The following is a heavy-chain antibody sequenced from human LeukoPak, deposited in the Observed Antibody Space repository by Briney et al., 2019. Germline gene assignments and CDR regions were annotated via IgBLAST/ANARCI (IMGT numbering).Heavy chain of an antibody. Sequence: SETLSLTCTVSGGSISSSSYYWGWIRQPPGKGLEWIGSIYYSGGTYYNPSLKSRVTISVDTSKNQFSLKLSSVTAADTAVYYCARVVRGYYTVAYFDYWGQGTLVTVSS. D-gene: IGHD3-3*01. J-gene: IGHJ4*02. V-gene: IGHV4-39*07. CDR2: IYYSGGT. CDR3: ARVVRGYYTVAYFDY. CDR1: GGSISSSSYY.